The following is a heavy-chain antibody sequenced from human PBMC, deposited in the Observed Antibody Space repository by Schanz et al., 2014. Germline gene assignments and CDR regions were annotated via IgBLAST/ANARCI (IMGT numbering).Heavy chain of an antibody. CDR1: GFTFSSYG. CDR3: AKALERGYSYGLTHDAFDI. J-gene: IGHJ3*02. CDR2: IWYDGSNK. Sequence: QVQLVESGGGVVQPGRSLRLSCAASGFTFSSYGMHWVRQAPGKGLEWVAVIWYDGSNKYYADSVKGRFTISRDNSKNTLYLQMNSLRAEDTAVYYCAKALERGYSYGLTHDAFDIWGQGTMVTVSS. D-gene: IGHD5-18*01. V-gene: IGHV3-33*06.